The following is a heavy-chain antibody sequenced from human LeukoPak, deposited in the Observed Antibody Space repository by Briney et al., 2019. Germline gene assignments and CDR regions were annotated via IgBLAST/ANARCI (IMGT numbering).Heavy chain of an antibody. CDR3: ARAFQWEQTADY. CDR2: IIPIFGTT. Sequence: SVKVSCKASGGTFSSYGINWLRQAPGQGLERMGGIIPIFGTTNYAQKLQGRVTMTTDTSTSTAYMELRSLRSDDTAVYYCARAFQWEQTADYWGQGTLVTVSS. J-gene: IGHJ4*02. D-gene: IGHD1-26*01. V-gene: IGHV1-69*05. CDR1: GGTFSSYG.